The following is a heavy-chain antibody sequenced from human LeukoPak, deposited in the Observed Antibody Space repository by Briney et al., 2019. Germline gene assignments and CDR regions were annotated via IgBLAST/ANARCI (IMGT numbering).Heavy chain of an antibody. CDR3: ARWGGGFDY. J-gene: IGHJ4*02. V-gene: IGHV3-7*04. D-gene: IGHD3-16*01. CDR2: IKQDGSAK. Sequence: PGGPLRLSCAASGFTFSRYWMSWVRQAPGKGLEWVANIKQDGSAKYYGDSVEGRFTISRDNAKNSLYLQMNSLRAEDTAVCYCARWGGGFDYWGQGTLVTVSS. CDR1: GFTFSRYW.